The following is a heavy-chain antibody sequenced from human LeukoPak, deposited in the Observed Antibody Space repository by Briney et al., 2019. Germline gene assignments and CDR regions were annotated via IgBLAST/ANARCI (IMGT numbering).Heavy chain of an antibody. CDR2: IYTSGST. CDR3: ARHAPQYYYYYMDV. CDR1: GGSINSYY. J-gene: IGHJ6*03. V-gene: IGHV4-4*09. D-gene: IGHD2-2*01. Sequence: PSETLSLTCTVSGGSINSYYWSWIRQPPGKGLEWIGYIYTSGSTNYNPSLKSRVTISVDTSKDQFSLKLSSVTAADTAVYYCARHAPQYYYYYMDVWGKGTTVTVSS.